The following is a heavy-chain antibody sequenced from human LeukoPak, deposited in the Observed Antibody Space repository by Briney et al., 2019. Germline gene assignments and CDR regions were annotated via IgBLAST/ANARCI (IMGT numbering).Heavy chain of an antibody. CDR2: IYSGGST. CDR1: GFTFSSNY. D-gene: IGHD6-19*01. CDR3: ARDFRGWYSDV. Sequence: PGGSLRLSCAASGFTFSSNYMSWVRQAPGKGLEWVSVIYSGGSTYYADSVKGRFTISRDNSKNTLYLQMNSLRAEDTAVYYCARDFRGWYSDVWGKGTTVTISS. V-gene: IGHV3-66*01. J-gene: IGHJ6*04.